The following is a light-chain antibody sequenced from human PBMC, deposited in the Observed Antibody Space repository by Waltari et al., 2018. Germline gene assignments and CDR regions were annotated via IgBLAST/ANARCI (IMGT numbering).Light chain of an antibody. CDR2: YDN. V-gene: IGLV3-21*01. CDR3: QVWDANTDPGV. Sequence: SYVPTQPPSVSVAPGATARITCGGNNIARKIVHWYRQRPGQAPVVVISYDNDRAAGIPERFSGSNSGNTATLTISRVEAGDEADYYCQVWDANTDPGVFGTGTEVTVL. CDR1: NIARKI. J-gene: IGLJ1*01.